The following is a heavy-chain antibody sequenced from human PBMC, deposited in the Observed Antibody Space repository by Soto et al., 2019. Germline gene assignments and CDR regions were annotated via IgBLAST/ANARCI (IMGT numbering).Heavy chain of an antibody. CDR2: IYYSGST. CDR1: GGSISSGGYY. V-gene: IGHV4-31*03. J-gene: IGHJ4*02. D-gene: IGHD5-18*01. CDR3: ARRGYSYDFDY. Sequence: PSETLSLTCTVSGGSISSGGYYWSWIRQHPGKGLEWIGYIYYSGSTYYNPSLKSRVTIPVDTSKNQFSLKLSSVTAADTAVYYCARRGYSYDFDYWGQGTLVTVSS.